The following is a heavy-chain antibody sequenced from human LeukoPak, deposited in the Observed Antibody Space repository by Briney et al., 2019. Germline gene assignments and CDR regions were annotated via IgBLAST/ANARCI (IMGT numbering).Heavy chain of an antibody. D-gene: IGHD1-26*01. Sequence: GGSLRVSCAAAGFIFSNYGMSWVRQAPGKGLDWVSAMSGSGSRTYYADSVKGRFTISRDNSKNTLYLQMSSLRVEDTALYYCAKDRVGAILYFDYWGQGTLVTVSS. J-gene: IGHJ4*02. CDR3: AKDRVGAILYFDY. CDR2: MSGSGSRT. V-gene: IGHV3-23*01. CDR1: GFIFSNYG.